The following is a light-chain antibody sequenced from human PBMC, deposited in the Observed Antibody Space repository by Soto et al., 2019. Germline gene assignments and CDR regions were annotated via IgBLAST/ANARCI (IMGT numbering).Light chain of an antibody. CDR1: SSDIGKYNY. V-gene: IGLV2-14*03. J-gene: IGLJ2*01. Sequence: QSALTQPASVSGSLGQSVTISCTGTSSDIGKYNYVSWYQQHPGEAPKLMIYDVSNRPSGVSNRFSGSKSGNTASLTISGLQAEDDANYYCSSYTTSSLGVFGGGTKLTVL. CDR3: SSYTTSSLGV. CDR2: DVS.